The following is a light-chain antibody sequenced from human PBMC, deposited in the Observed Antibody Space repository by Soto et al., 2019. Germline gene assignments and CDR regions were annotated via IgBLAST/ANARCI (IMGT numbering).Light chain of an antibody. V-gene: IGKV1-16*02. CDR3: QQYKSYPPT. CDR1: QGISNY. CDR2: GAS. J-gene: IGKJ4*01. Sequence: DIQMTQSPSSLSAFVGDSVTITCRASQGISNYIAWFQQKPGKAPESLIYGASNLQTGVPSKFSGSGSGTDFTLTISGLQPEDLATYYCQQYKSYPPTFGGGTKVELK.